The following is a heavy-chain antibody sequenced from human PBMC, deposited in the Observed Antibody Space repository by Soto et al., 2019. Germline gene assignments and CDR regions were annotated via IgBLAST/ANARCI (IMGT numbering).Heavy chain of an antibody. Sequence: QVQLVQSGAEVKKPGSSVKVSCKASGGTFSSYTISWVRQAPGQGLEWMGRIIPILGIANYAQKFQGRVTITADKSTSTAYMELSSLRSEGTAVYYCARSGLLWFGELRAYGMDVWGQGTTVTVSS. CDR3: ARSGLLWFGELRAYGMDV. CDR1: GGTFSSYT. D-gene: IGHD3-10*01. J-gene: IGHJ6*02. V-gene: IGHV1-69*02. CDR2: IIPILGIA.